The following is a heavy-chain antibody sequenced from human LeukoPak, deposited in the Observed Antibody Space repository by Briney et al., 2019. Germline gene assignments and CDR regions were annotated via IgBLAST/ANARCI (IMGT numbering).Heavy chain of an antibody. Sequence: ASVKVSCKVSGYTLTELSMHWVRQAPGKGLEWMGGFDPEDGETIYAQKFQGRVTMTRDTSISTAYMELSRLRSDDTAVYYCARVEVRGYSGYDPVDYWGQGTLVTVSS. CDR2: FDPEDGET. CDR3: ARVEVRGYSGYDPVDY. V-gene: IGHV1-24*01. D-gene: IGHD5-12*01. CDR1: GYTLTELS. J-gene: IGHJ4*02.